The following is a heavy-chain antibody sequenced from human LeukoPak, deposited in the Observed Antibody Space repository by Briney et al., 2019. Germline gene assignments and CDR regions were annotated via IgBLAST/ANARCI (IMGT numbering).Heavy chain of an antibody. V-gene: IGHV4-59*01. J-gene: IGHJ4*02. CDR2: IYYSGST. Sequence: SASLSLTCSVSGGSLRTDLCRWSRQPPGKGLEWIGFIYYSGSTNYNPSLRSRVTLSVDTPKKQFSLKLTSVTAADTAVYYCAREVVASQGHIDYWGQGTLVTVSS. CDR1: GGSLRTDL. CDR3: AREVVASQGHIDY. D-gene: IGHD2-15*01.